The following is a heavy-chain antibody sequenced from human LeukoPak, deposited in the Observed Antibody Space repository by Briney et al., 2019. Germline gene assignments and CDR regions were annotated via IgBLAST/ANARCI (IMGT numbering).Heavy chain of an antibody. CDR1: GYTFTSYY. D-gene: IGHD3-22*01. CDR2: INPSGGST. Sequence: ASVKVSCKASGYTFTSYYMHWVRQAPGQGLEWMGIINPSGGSTSYAQKFQGRVTMTRDTSTSTVYMELSSLRSEDTAAYYCARERGTYYDSSGYSFAYWGQATLVTAPS. J-gene: IGHJ4*02. V-gene: IGHV1-46*01. CDR3: ARERGTYYDSSGYSFAY.